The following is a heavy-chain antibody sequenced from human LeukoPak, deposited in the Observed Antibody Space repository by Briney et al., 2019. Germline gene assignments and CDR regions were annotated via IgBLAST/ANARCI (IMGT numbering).Heavy chain of an antibody. V-gene: IGHV3-53*01. J-gene: IGHJ4*02. Sequence: PGGSLRLSCAASGFTVSSNYMSWVRQAPGKGLEWVSVIYSGGSTYYADSVKGRFTISRDNSKNTLYLQMNSLRAEDTAVYYCARGQIAAAGLGFDYWGQGTLVTVSS. CDR1: GFTVSSNY. D-gene: IGHD6-13*01. CDR3: ARGQIAAAGLGFDY. CDR2: IYSGGST.